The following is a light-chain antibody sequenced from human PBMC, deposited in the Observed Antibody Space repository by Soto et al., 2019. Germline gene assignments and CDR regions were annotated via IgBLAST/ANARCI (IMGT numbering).Light chain of an antibody. Sequence: EIVMTQSPDTLSVSPGERATLSCRASQSVGSHLAWFQQRPGQAPRLLIYAASTRATGIPARFSGSGSGTEFTLTISSLQSEDVAVDYCQQYNNWPPYTVGQGTKLEIK. CDR3: QQYNNWPPYT. V-gene: IGKV3-15*01. CDR1: QSVGSH. CDR2: AAS. J-gene: IGKJ2*01.